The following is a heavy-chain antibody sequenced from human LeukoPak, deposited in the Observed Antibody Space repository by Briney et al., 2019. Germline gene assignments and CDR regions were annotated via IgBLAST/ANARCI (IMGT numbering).Heavy chain of an antibody. D-gene: IGHD3-22*01. CDR1: GFTFSSYG. J-gene: IGHJ4*02. CDR2: IRYDGSNK. Sequence: GGSLRLSCAASGFTFSSYGMHWVRQAPGKGLEWVAFIRYDGSNKYYADSVKGRFTISRDNSKNTLYLQMNSLRAEDTAVCYCAKDDYYDSSGYYYGPTSFADYWGQGTLVTVSS. V-gene: IGHV3-30*02. CDR3: AKDDYYDSSGYYYGPTSFADY.